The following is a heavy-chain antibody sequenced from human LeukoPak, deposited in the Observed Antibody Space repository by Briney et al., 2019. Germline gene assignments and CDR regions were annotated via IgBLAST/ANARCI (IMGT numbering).Heavy chain of an antibody. J-gene: IGHJ6*02. CDR3: ARDRSVVDYGMDV. Sequence: ASVKVSCKASGYTFTSYGISWVRQAPGQGLEWMGWISAYNGNTNYAQKLQGRVTMTTDTSTSTAYMELRSLTSDDTAVYYCARDRSVVDYGMDVWGQGTTVTVSS. CDR2: ISAYNGNT. D-gene: IGHD2-2*01. V-gene: IGHV1-18*01. CDR1: GYTFTSYG.